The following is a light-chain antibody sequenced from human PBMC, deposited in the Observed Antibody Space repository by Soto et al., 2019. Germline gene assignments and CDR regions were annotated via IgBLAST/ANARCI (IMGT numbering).Light chain of an antibody. J-gene: IGKJ4*01. V-gene: IGKV3-20*01. CDR1: QTVFNNY. Sequence: EVVLTQSPGTLSLSPGERATLSCRASQTVFNNYLAWYQQKPGQAPWLLIYGASNRATGIPDRFSGSGSGTDFTLTITGLEPEDFGVYYCQQYGSARALSFGGGTKVEFK. CDR3: QQYGSARALS. CDR2: GAS.